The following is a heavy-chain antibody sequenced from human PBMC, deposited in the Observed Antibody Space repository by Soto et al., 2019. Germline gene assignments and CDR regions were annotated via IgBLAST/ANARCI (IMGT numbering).Heavy chain of an antibody. CDR1: GYTFTSYA. D-gene: IGHD2-2*01. CDR3: ARWYCSSTSCYPGYFDY. CDR2: INAGNGNT. V-gene: IGHV1-3*01. J-gene: IGHJ4*02. Sequence: QLVQSGAEVKKPGASVKVSCKASGYTFTSYAMHWVRQAPGQRLEWMGWINAGNGNTKYSQKFQGRVTITRDTSASTAYMELRSLRSEDTAVYYCARWYCSSTSCYPGYFDYWGQGTLVTVSS.